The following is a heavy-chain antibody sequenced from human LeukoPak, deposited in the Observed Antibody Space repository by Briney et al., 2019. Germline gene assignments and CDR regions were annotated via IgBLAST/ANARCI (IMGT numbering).Heavy chain of an antibody. CDR3: ARGGLVRGSIDSLIAFDF. V-gene: IGHV6-1*01. Sequence: SQTLSLTCAISGDRVSMKSAGWNWIRQSPSRGLEWLGRIYYRSTRYSDFLTRRITISPDTYKNQFSLHLDSVTPEDTAVYYCARGGLVRGSIDSLIAFDFWGQGTVVTVSS. CDR2: IYYRSTRYS. J-gene: IGHJ3*01. D-gene: IGHD3-10*01. CDR1: GDRVSMKSAG.